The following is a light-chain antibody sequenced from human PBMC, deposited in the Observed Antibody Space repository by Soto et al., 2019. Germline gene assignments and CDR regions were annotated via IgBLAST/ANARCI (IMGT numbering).Light chain of an antibody. Sequence: EIVMTQSPATLSVSPGERATLSCRASESVNSAYLAWYQHRPAQAPRLLIYGASSRATGVPDRFSGSGSGTEFTLTITRLGPADFALYYCQQYGYSPWTFGLGTKVDIK. CDR3: QQYGYSPWT. V-gene: IGKV3-20*01. CDR1: ESVNSAY. J-gene: IGKJ1*01. CDR2: GAS.